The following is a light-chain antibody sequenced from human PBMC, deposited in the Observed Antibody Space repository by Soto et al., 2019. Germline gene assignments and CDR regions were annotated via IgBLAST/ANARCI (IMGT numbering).Light chain of an antibody. Sequence: QSVLTQPPSVSGAPGQRVTISCTGSSSYIGAGYDVHWYQQLPGAAPKLLFYGNTNRPSGVPDRFSGSKSGTSAYLAITGLQAEDEADYYCQSYDSSLSGYVFGTGTKVTVL. CDR2: GNT. J-gene: IGLJ1*01. CDR3: QSYDSSLSGYV. CDR1: SSYIGAGYD. V-gene: IGLV1-40*01.